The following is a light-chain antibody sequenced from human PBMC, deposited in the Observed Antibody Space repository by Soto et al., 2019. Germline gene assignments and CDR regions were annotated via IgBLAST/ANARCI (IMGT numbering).Light chain of an antibody. J-gene: IGKJ5*01. CDR1: QSVSSY. CDR2: GAS. CDR3: QQRSSWPRIT. Sequence: EIVLTQSPATLTLSPGERATLSCRASQSVSSYLALYQQKPGEAPRLLLYGASNRSTGVPARFSGSGSGTEFTLPISSLEPEDFSAYYCQQRSSWPRITFGQGTRLEIK. V-gene: IGKV3-11*01.